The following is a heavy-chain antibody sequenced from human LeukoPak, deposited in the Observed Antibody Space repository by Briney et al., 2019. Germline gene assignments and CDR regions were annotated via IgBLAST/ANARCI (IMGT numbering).Heavy chain of an antibody. CDR3: ARDLSWAAFDI. J-gene: IGHJ3*02. CDR2: IYYSGST. D-gene: IGHD2/OR15-2a*01. V-gene: IGHV4-31*03. CDR1: GGSISSGGYY. Sequence: SETLSLTCTVSGGSISSGGYYWSWIRQHPGKGLEWIGYIYYSGSTYYNPSLKSRVTISVDTSKNQLSLKLSSVTAADTAVYYCARDLSWAAFDIWGQGTMVTVSS.